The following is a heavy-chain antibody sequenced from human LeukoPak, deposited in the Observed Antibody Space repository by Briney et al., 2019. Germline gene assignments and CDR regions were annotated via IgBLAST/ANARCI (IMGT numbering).Heavy chain of an antibody. CDR1: GYTFTSYD. J-gene: IGHJ6*02. V-gene: IGHV1-8*01. D-gene: IGHD4-17*01. CDR3: ARSTSVTGGMDV. Sequence: ASVKVSCKASGYTFTSYDINWVRLATGQGLEWMGWMDPNSGNTGYAQKFQGRVTMTRNTSISTAYMELSSLRSEGTAVYYCARSTSVTGGMDVWGQGTTVTVSS. CDR2: MDPNSGNT.